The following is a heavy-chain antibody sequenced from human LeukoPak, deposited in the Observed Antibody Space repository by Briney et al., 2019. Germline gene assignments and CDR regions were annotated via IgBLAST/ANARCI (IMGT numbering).Heavy chain of an antibody. V-gene: IGHV4-59*01. J-gene: IGHJ6*01. CDR1: GGSISSYY. D-gene: IGHD6-13*01. CDR3: ARLHSSSWYSQGKAGLDF. CDR2: IYYSGST. Sequence: SETLSLTCTVSGGSISSYYWSWIRQPPGKGLEWIGYIYYSGSTNYNPSLKSRVTISVDTSKNQFSLKLSSVTAADTAVYYCARLHSSSWYSQGKAGLDFWGQGTTVTVSS.